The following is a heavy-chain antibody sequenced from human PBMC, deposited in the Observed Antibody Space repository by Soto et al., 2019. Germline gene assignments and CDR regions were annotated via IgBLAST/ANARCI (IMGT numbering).Heavy chain of an antibody. V-gene: IGHV5-51*01. Sequence: GESLKISCKGSGYSFTKYWIGWVRQMPGKGLEWVGVIYPGDSDTIYIPSFQGQVTISADKSTSTAYLQWSSLKASDTAMYYCARHIYYDSRVGYFDFWGQGALVTVSS. CDR2: IYPGDSDT. J-gene: IGHJ4*02. CDR3: ARHIYYDSRVGYFDF. CDR1: GYSFTKYW. D-gene: IGHD3-22*01.